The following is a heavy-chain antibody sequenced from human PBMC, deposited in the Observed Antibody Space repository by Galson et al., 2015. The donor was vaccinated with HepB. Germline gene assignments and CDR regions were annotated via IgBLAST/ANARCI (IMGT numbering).Heavy chain of an antibody. CDR3: ASHGDRYCSSTSCNSGAFDI. CDR1: GYTFTGYY. Sequence: SVKVSCKASGYTFTGYYMHWVRQAPGQGLEWMGRINPNSGATNYAQKFQGRVTMTRDTSISTAYMELSRLRSDDTAVYYCASHGDRYCSSTSCNSGAFDIWGQGTMVTVSS. D-gene: IGHD2-2*01. J-gene: IGHJ3*02. CDR2: INPNSGAT. V-gene: IGHV1-2*06.